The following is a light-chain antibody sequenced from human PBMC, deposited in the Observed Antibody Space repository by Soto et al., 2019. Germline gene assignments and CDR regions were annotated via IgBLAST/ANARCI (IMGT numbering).Light chain of an antibody. V-gene: IGKV3-15*01. J-gene: IGKJ4*01. CDR1: QSVSSN. Sequence: EIVMTQSPATLSVSPGERATLSCRASQSVSSNLAWYQQKPGQAPRLLIYDASTRATGIPARFSGGGSGTEFTLTISSLQSEDFAVYYCQQFNNWPFTFGGGTKVEI. CDR2: DAS. CDR3: QQFNNWPFT.